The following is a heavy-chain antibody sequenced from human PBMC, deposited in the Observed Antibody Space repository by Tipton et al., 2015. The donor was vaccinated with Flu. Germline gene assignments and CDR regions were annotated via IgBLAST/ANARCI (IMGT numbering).Heavy chain of an antibody. D-gene: IGHD3-3*01. V-gene: IGHV3-53*01. J-gene: IGHJ6*02. CDR1: GFTVSSNY. CDR3: ARHWYYDFWSGYSTPPYYGLDV. CDR2: IYSGGST. Sequence: SLRLSCAASGFTVSSNYMSWVRQAPGKGLEWASIIYSGGSTYYADSVKGRFTISRDNSKNTLYLQMNSLRAEDTAVYYCARHWYYDFWSGYSTPPYYGLDVWGQGTTVTVSS.